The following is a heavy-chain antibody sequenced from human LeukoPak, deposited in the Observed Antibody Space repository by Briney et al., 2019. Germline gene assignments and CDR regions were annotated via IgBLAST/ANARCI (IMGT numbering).Heavy chain of an antibody. CDR1: GGSISSSSYY. J-gene: IGHJ4*02. V-gene: IGHV4-39*01. D-gene: IGHD6-13*01. CDR2: IYYSGST. Sequence: SETLSLTCTVSGGSISSSSYYWGWIRQPPGKGLEWIGSIYYSGSTYYNPSLKSRVTISVDTSKNQFSLKLSSVTAADTAVYYCARGRQLALDYWGQGTLVIVSS. CDR3: ARGRQLALDY.